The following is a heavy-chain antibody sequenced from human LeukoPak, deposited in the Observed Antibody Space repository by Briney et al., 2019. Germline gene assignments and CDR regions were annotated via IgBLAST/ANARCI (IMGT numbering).Heavy chain of an antibody. J-gene: IGHJ6*03. V-gene: IGHV1-69*05. Sequence: ASVKVSCKASGGTFSSYAISWVRQAPGQGLDWMGGIIPIFGTANYAQKFQGTVTITTDESTSTAYMELSSLRSEDTAVYYCSIAVYYYYYMDVWGKGTTVTVSS. CDR2: IIPIFGTA. CDR1: GGTFSSYA. CDR3: SIAVYYYYYMDV. D-gene: IGHD6-19*01.